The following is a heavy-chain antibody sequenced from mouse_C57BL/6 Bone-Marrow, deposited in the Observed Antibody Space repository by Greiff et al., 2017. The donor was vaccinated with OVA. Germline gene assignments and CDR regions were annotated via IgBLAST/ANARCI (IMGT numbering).Heavy chain of an antibody. D-gene: IGHD2-3*01. V-gene: IGHV5-16*01. CDR2: INYDGSST. J-gene: IGHJ3*01. CDR1: GFTFSDYY. CDR3: ARGGLYDGYYNWFAY. Sequence: DVMLVESEGGLVQPGSSMKLSCTASGFTFSDYYMAWVRQVPEKGLEWVANINYDGSSTYYLDSLKSRFIISRDNAKNILYLQMSSLKSEDTATYYCARGGLYDGYYNWFAYWGQGTLVTVSA.